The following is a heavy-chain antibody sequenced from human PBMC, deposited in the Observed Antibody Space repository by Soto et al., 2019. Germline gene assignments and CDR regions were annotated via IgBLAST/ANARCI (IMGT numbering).Heavy chain of an antibody. Sequence: GASLKISCKGSGYTFTSYWITWVRQMPGKGLEWMGRIDPSDSSTNYSPSFQGHVTISTDKSISTAHLQWSSLKVSDTAMYYCAATGYTYGYHFDHWGQGTQVTVSS. CDR2: IDPSDSST. V-gene: IGHV5-10-1*01. J-gene: IGHJ4*02. D-gene: IGHD5-18*01. CDR1: GYTFTSYW. CDR3: AATGYTYGYHFDH.